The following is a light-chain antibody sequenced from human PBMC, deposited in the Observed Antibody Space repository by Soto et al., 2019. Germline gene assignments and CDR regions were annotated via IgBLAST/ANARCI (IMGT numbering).Light chain of an antibody. Sequence: QSLLTQPPSVSGAPGQRVTISCTGSTSNIGAGYDVQWYQQLPGTAPKLLIFGNTNRPSGVPDRISGSKSGTSASLAFTGLQADDEAEYHCQSFDSSLSGWVFGGGTKLTVL. CDR2: GNT. CDR3: QSFDSSLSGWV. CDR1: TSNIGAGYD. J-gene: IGLJ2*01. V-gene: IGLV1-40*01.